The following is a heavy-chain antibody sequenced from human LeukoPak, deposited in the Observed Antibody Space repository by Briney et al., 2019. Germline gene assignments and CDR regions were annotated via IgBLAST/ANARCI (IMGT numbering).Heavy chain of an antibody. CDR1: GGSFSSYY. CDR2: INHSGST. D-gene: IGHD3-10*01. Sequence: SETLFLTCAVYGGSFSSYYWSWIRQPPGKGLEWIGEINHSGSTNYNPSLKSRVTISVDTSKNQFSLKLSSVTAADTAVYYCARVKYYGSGGFDYWGQGTLVTVSS. CDR3: ARVKYYGSGGFDY. V-gene: IGHV4-34*01. J-gene: IGHJ4*02.